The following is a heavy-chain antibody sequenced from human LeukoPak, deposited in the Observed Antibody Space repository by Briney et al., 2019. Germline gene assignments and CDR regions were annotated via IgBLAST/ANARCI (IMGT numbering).Heavy chain of an antibody. D-gene: IGHD6-6*01. CDR2: IHYTGNT. V-gene: IGHV4-59*02. Sequence: SETLSLTCTVSGNSVTNYYWTWIRQPPGRALEWIGYIHYTGNTYDNPSLKSRVTMSVDRSKNQFSLRLTSVTAADTAVYYCATGSASQTSDAFDIWGQGTMVTVSS. J-gene: IGHJ3*02. CDR1: GNSVTNYY. CDR3: ATGSASQTSDAFDI.